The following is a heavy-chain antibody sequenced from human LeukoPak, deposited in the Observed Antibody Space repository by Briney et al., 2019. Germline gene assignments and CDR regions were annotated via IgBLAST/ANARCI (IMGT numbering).Heavy chain of an antibody. CDR1: GGSFSGYY. Sequence: PSETLSLTCAVYGGSFSGYYWSWIRQPPGKGLEWIGEINHSGSTNYNPSLKSRATISVDTSKNQFSLKLSSVTAADTAVYYCARGPAAGEEYYYYGMGVWGQGTTVTVSS. V-gene: IGHV4-34*01. CDR3: ARGPAAGEEYYYYGMGV. D-gene: IGHD4-17*01. CDR2: INHSGST. J-gene: IGHJ6*02.